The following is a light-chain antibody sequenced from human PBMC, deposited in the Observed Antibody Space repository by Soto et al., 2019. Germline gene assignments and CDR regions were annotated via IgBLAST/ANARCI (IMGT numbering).Light chain of an antibody. CDR1: QSVSSY. Sequence: EIVLTQSPATLSLSPGERATLSCRANQSVSSYLGWFQQNPGQAPRLLIFDASNRATGIPTRFSGSGSGTGFTLTISSLEPEDFVVYYCLQRSSWPFTFGGGTKVEIK. CDR3: LQRSSWPFT. CDR2: DAS. J-gene: IGKJ4*01. V-gene: IGKV3-11*01.